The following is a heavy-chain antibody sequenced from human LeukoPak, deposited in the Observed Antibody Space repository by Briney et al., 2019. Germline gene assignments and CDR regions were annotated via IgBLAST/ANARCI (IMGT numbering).Heavy chain of an antibody. CDR2: IIPIFGTA. J-gene: IGHJ3*02. CDR3: ARDYYGSGSYGHDAFDI. D-gene: IGHD3-10*01. V-gene: IGHV1-69*06. Sequence: GASVKVSCKASGYTFSSYAISWVRQAPGQGLEWMGGIIPIFGTANYAQKFQGRVTITADKSTSTAYMELSSLRSEDTAVYYCARDYYGSGSYGHDAFDIWGQGTMVTVSS. CDR1: GYTFSSYA.